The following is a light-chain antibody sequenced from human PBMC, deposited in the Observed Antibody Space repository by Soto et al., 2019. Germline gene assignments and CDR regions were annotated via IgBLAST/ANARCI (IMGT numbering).Light chain of an antibody. J-gene: IGKJ1*01. CDR1: QSVSSN. CDR3: QQYKNWPGT. CDR2: GAS. V-gene: IGKV3-15*01. Sequence: EIVMTQSPATLSVSPGERATLSCRASQSVSSNLAWYQQKPGQAPRLLIYGASTRAPGIPARFSGSGSGKEFKLTISSLQSEDFESYYCQQYKNWPGTFGQGTKVEIK.